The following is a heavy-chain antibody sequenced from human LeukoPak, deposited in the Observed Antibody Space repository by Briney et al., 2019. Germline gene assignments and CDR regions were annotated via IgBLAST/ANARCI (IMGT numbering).Heavy chain of an antibody. CDR1: GYTFTSYW. V-gene: IGHV5-51*01. J-gene: IGHJ4*02. CDR2: IYPGDSDT. Sequence: KVSCKASGYTFTSYWIGWVRQMPGKGLEWMGIIYPGDSDTRYSPSFQGQVTISADKSISTAYLQRSSLKASDTAMYYCARPNSSSWYFDYWGRGTLVTVSS. D-gene: IGHD6-13*01. CDR3: ARPNSSSWYFDY.